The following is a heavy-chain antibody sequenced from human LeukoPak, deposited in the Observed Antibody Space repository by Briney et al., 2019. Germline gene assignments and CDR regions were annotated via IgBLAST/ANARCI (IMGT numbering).Heavy chain of an antibody. CDR1: GYTFTSYG. J-gene: IGHJ4*02. CDR3: ARDYPRNTFGSGSYYKKLDY. V-gene: IGHV1-18*01. Sequence: GASVKVSCKASGYTFTSYGISWVRQAPGQGLEWMGWISGYNGNTNYAQKLQGRVTMTTDTSTSTAYMELRSLRSDDTAVYYCARDYPRNTFGSGSYYKKLDYWGQGTLVTVSS. D-gene: IGHD3-10*01. CDR2: ISGYNGNT.